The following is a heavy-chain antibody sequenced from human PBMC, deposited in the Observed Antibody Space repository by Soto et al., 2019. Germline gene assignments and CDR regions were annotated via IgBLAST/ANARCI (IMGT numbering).Heavy chain of an antibody. V-gene: IGHV4-59*01. CDR1: GGSIRDYY. CDR3: AKKSAALWLDP. D-gene: IGHD6-25*01. CDR2: IHSSGYT. J-gene: IGHJ5*02. Sequence: SVTLSLTCTVSGGSIRDYYWIWIRQAPGKGLDWIGYIHSSGYTNYNPSLKSRVVMSIDTSKNLFSLKLSSVTAADTAVYYCAKKSAALWLDPWGQGTLVTVSS.